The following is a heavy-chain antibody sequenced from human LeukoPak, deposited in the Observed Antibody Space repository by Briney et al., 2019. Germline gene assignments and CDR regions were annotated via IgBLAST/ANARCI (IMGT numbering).Heavy chain of an antibody. CDR2: IYYSGST. V-gene: IGHV4-59*01. D-gene: IGHD6-13*01. Sequence: SETLSLTCTVSGGSISSYYWSWIRQPPGKGLEWIGYIYYSGSTNYNPSLKSRVTISVDTSKNQFSLKLSSVTAADTAVYYCASSRSSSWFVVGAFDIWGQGTMVTVSS. CDR1: GGSISSYY. J-gene: IGHJ3*02. CDR3: ASSRSSSWFVVGAFDI.